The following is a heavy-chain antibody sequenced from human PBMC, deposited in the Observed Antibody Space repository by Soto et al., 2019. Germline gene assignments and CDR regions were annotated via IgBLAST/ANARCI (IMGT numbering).Heavy chain of an antibody. CDR2: IIPISGTT. CDR1: GGTFNNYA. V-gene: IGHV1-69*06. Sequence: QVQLVQSGAEVKRPESSMKVSCKPSGGTFNNYAINWVRQAPGQGLEWMGAIIPISGTTKYAQKFQGRVTITAEKSTSTVYMDLRSLRSEDTAVYYCARWGGLSCSGAVCFKKPFDYWGQGTLVTVSS. J-gene: IGHJ4*02. D-gene: IGHD2-8*02. CDR3: ARWGGLSCSGAVCFKKPFDY.